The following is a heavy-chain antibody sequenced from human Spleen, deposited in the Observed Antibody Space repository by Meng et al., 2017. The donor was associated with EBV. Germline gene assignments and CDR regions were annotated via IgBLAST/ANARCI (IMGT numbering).Heavy chain of an antibody. V-gene: IGHV7-4-1*02. CDR2: LNTNTGNP. CDR1: VYSSSKDT. CDR3: VRENDYGGNFWYFDL. J-gene: IGHJ2*01. D-gene: IGHD4-23*01. Sequence: QGQLVDTAYEFKDCVAQVNVSYTTSVYSSSKDTLNWVRQAPGQGLEWLGRLNTNTGNPTYAQAFTGRFVLSLDTSVNTAYLEISSLEAEDTAVYYCVRENDYGGNFWYFDLWGRGTLVTVSS.